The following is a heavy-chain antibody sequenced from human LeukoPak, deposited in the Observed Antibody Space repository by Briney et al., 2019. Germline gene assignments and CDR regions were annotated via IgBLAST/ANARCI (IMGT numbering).Heavy chain of an antibody. CDR3: AMMLVAAAWAFDY. CDR1: GYTFTGYY. CDR2: INPNSGGT. Sequence: ASVKVSCKASGYTFTGYYMHWVRQAPGQGLEWMGWINPNSGGTNYAQKFQGRVTMTRDTSISTAYMELSRLRSDDTAVYYCAMMLVAAAWAFDYWGQGTLVTVSS. V-gene: IGHV1-2*02. J-gene: IGHJ4*02. D-gene: IGHD6-13*01.